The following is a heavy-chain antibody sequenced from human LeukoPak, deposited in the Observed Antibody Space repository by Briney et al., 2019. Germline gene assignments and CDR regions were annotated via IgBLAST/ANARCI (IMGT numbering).Heavy chain of an antibody. CDR3: AKALDTYGYMRFDY. CDR1: GFTFVSYA. J-gene: IGHJ4*02. D-gene: IGHD5-24*01. CDR2: INGGGDIT. V-gene: IGHV3-23*01. Sequence: PGGSLRLSCATSGFTFVSYAMTWVRQAPGKGLEWVSAINGGGDITYYADSVKGRFTVSRDRSTNTLFLQMSNLRAEDSGMYYCAKALDTYGYMRFDYWGQGTLVTVSS.